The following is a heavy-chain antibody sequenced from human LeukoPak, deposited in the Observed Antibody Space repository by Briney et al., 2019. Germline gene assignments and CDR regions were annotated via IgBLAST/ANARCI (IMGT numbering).Heavy chain of an antibody. J-gene: IGHJ6*03. CDR2: INPNSGGT. Sequence: GASVKVSCKASGYTFTGYYMHWVRQAPGQGLEWMGWINPNSGGTNYAQKFQGRVTMTRDTSISTAYMELSRLGSDDTAVYYCARAAAGTPPYYMDVWGKGTTVTVSS. CDR1: GYTFTGYY. CDR3: ARAAAGTPPYYMDV. D-gene: IGHD6-13*01. V-gene: IGHV1-2*02.